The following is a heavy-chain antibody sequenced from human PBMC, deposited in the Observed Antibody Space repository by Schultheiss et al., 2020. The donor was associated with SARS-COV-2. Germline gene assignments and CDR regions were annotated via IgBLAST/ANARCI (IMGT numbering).Heavy chain of an antibody. Sequence: SQTLSLTCTVSGGSISSYYWSWIRQPPGKGLEWIGYIYYSGSTNYNPSLKSRVTISVDTSKNQFPLKLSSVTAADTAVYYCARSWSRSYYFDYWGQGTLVTVSS. V-gene: IGHV4-59*01. CDR3: ARSWSRSYYFDY. D-gene: IGHD6-13*01. CDR1: GGSISSYY. J-gene: IGHJ4*02. CDR2: IYYSGST.